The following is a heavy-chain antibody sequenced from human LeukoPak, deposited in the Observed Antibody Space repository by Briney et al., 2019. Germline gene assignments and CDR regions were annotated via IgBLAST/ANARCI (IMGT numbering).Heavy chain of an antibody. CDR3: ARDFSGYGYFDY. D-gene: IGHD5-12*01. CDR1: GGSISSYY. Sequence: KPSETLSLTCTVSGGSISSYYWSWIRQPPGEGLKWIGYIYYSGNTKYNPSLKSRVTTSVDMSKNQFSLKLSSVTAADTAVYYCARDFSGYGYFDYWGQGTLVTVSS. CDR2: IYYSGNT. V-gene: IGHV4-59*01. J-gene: IGHJ4*02.